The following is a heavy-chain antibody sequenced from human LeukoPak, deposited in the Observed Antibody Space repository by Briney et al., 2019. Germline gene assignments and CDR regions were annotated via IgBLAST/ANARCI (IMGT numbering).Heavy chain of an antibody. Sequence: PGGSLRLSCAASGFTFSTFDMNWVRQAPGKGLEWVSYISSGSSTIYYADSVKGRFTISRDNAKNSPYLQMNSLRAEDTAVYYCARLRYYAMDVWGQGTTVIVSS. CDR1: GFTFSTFD. V-gene: IGHV3-48*01. CDR2: ISSGSSTI. CDR3: ARLRYYAMDV. J-gene: IGHJ6*02.